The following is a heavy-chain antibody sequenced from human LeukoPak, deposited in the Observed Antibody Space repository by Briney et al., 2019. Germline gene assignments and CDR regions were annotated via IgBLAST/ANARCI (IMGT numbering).Heavy chain of an antibody. CDR2: IYARGST. CDR3: ARELVRGVIGAFDI. J-gene: IGHJ3*02. CDR1: GGSIREYY. Sequence: PSETLSLSCTVSGGSIREYYLSWIRQPPGKGLEWIGYIYARGSTNYNTSLKSRVTISVATSKNHFSLKLSSVTAADTAVYYCARELVRGVIGAFDIWGQGTMVTVSS. V-gene: IGHV4-59*01. D-gene: IGHD3-10*01.